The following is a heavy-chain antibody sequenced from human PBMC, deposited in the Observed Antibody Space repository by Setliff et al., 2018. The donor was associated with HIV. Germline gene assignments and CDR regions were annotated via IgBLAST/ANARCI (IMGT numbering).Heavy chain of an antibody. CDR1: GFTFSNYA. D-gene: IGHD3-22*01. CDR2: ILSTGERT. J-gene: IGHJ4*02. CDR3: ARGLYYYDTSGYNYY. V-gene: IGHV3-23*01. Sequence: GGSLRLSCAASGFTFSNYAMSWVRQAPGEGLEWVSAILSTGERTFYADSVKGRFTISRDNSKNTLYLQMSSLRAEDTAVYYCARGLYYYDTSGYNYYWGQGTLVTVCS.